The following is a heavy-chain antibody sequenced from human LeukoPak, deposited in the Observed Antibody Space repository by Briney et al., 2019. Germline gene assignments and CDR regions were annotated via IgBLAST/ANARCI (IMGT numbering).Heavy chain of an antibody. J-gene: IGHJ4*02. CDR3: ARTTTPHYYGSGSYALGY. D-gene: IGHD3-10*01. CDR2: ISYDGSNK. Sequence: PGRSLRLSCAAPGFTFSTYAMHWVRQGPGKGLEWVAVISYDGSNKYYADSVKGRFTISRDNSKNTLYLQMSSLSAEDTAVYYCARTTTPHYYGSGSYALGYWGQGTLVTVPS. V-gene: IGHV3-30-3*01. CDR1: GFTFSTYA.